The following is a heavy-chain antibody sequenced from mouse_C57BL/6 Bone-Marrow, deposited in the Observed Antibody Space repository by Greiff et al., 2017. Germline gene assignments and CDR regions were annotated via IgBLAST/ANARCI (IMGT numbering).Heavy chain of an antibody. J-gene: IGHJ2*01. V-gene: IGHV1-39*01. Sequence: VQLQQSGPELVKPGASVKISCTASGYSFTDYNMNWVKQSNGKSLEWIGVINPNYGTTSYKQTFKGQTTLTVDQSSSTAYMQLNSLTSEDSAVYYCAREGTTRDFDYGGQGTTLTVSS. CDR1: GYSFTDYN. CDR2: INPNYGTT. CDR3: AREGTTRDFDY. D-gene: IGHD1-1*01.